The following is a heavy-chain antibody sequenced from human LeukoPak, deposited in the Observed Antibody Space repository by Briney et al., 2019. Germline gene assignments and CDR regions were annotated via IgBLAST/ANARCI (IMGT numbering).Heavy chain of an antibody. CDR3: ARDIGSSGTFDY. V-gene: IGHV3-30-3*01. J-gene: IGHJ4*02. CDR2: ISYDGSNK. D-gene: IGHD6-19*01. Sequence: PGRSLRLSCAASGFTFSSYAMHWVRQAPGKGLEWVAVISYDGSNKYYADSVKGRFTISRDNSKNTLYLQMNSLRAEDTAVYYCARDIGSSGTFDYWGQGTLVTVSS. CDR1: GFTFSSYA.